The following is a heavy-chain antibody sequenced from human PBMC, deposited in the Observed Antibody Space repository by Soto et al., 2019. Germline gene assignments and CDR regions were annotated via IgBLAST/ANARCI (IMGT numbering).Heavy chain of an antibody. D-gene: IGHD3-22*01. CDR2: IFYSGTT. CDR3: ARHYYDSSGYPAPYYHGMDV. J-gene: IGHJ6*02. V-gene: IGHV4-39*01. Sequence: SETLSLTCTVSGGSISSSGYDWGWIRQSPGKGLEWIGTIFYSGTTYCNPSLESRITISQDTSNNQFSLKLTSVTAADTAVYYCARHYYDSSGYPAPYYHGMDVWGQGTTVTVSS. CDR1: GGSISSSGYD.